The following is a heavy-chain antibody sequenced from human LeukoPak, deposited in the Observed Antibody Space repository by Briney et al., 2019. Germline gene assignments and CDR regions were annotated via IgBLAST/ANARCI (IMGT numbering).Heavy chain of an antibody. CDR3: VKDFGKTGDEDYFDG. V-gene: IGHV3-9*03. Sequence: GRSLRLSCAASGFRFEHYAIHWVRQVPGKGLAWVAGISWTGRIIGYADSVKGRFIISRDNANTSLHLQMNSLRAEDMAFYFCVKDFGKTGDEDYFDGWGQGTLVTVSS. CDR2: ISWTGRII. J-gene: IGHJ4*02. CDR1: GFRFEHYA. D-gene: IGHD7-27*01.